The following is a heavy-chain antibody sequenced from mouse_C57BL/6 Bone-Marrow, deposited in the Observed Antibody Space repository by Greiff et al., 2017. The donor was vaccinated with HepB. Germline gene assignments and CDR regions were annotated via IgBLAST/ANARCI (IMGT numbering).Heavy chain of an antibody. V-gene: IGHV5-4*01. CDR3: ARDNYDGDWYVDV. D-gene: IGHD2-4*01. CDR2: ISDGGSYT. Sequence: EVQLVESGGGLVKPGGSLKLSCAASGFTFSSYAMSWVRQTPEKRLEWVATISDGGSYTYYPDNVKGRFTISRDNAKNNLYLQMSHLKSEDTAMYYCARDNYDGDWYVDVWGTGTTVTVSS. J-gene: IGHJ1*03. CDR1: GFTFSSYA.